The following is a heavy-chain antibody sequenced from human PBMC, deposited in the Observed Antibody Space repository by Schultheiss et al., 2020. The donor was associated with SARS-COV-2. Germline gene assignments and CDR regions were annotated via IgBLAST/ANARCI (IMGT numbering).Heavy chain of an antibody. CDR1: GYTFTSYD. J-gene: IGHJ4*02. CDR2: INPNSGGT. Sequence: ASVKVSCKASGYTFTSYDINWVRQATGQGLEWMGWINPNSGGTNYAQKFQGWVTMTRDTSISTAYMELSRLRSDDTAVYYCATATTHTGFDYWGQGTLVTVSS. CDR3: ATATTHTGFDY. D-gene: IGHD1-14*01. V-gene: IGHV1-2*04.